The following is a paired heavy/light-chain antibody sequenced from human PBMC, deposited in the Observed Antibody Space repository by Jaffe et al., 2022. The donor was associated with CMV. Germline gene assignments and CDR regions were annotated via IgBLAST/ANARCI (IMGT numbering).Light chain of an antibody. CDR1: QSVLYSSNNKNY. J-gene: IGKJ1*01. CDR2: WAS. Sequence: DIVMTQSPDSLAVSLGERATINCKSSQSVLYSSNNKNYLAWYQQKPGQPPKLLIYWASTREFGVPDRFRGSGSGTDFTLTISSLQAEDVAVYYCQQYYSALWTFGQGTKVEIK. CDR3: QQYYSALWT. V-gene: IGKV4-1*01.
Heavy chain of an antibody. CDR2: ISASSGRT. J-gene: IGHJ5*02. V-gene: IGHV3-23*04. Sequence: EVRLVESGGGLVQPGGSLRLSCAASGFILSSHGVHWVRQAPGKGLEWVSYISASSGRTFYADSVRGRFTISRDISKNTAYLQMNSLRADDTAMYYCAKDQEEGRFDPWGQGTLVTVSS. CDR1: GFILSSHG. CDR3: AKDQEEGRFDP.